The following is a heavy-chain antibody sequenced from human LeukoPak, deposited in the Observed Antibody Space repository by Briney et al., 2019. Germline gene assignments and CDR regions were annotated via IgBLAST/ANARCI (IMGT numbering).Heavy chain of an antibody. CDR3: ARELSTSCWDY. J-gene: IGHJ4*02. CDR1: GYPFTSYG. CDR2: ISAYNGNT. Sequence: GASVKVSCKASGYPFTSYGISWVRQAPGQGLEWMGWISAYNGNTNYAQNLQGRVTMTTDTSTATAYMELRSLRSDDTAVYYCARELSTSCWDYWGQGTLVTVSS. D-gene: IGHD2-2*01. V-gene: IGHV1-18*01.